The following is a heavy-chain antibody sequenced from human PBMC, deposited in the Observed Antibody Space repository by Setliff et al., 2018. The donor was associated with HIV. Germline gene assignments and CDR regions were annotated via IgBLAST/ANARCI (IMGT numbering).Heavy chain of an antibody. CDR1: GGSVRGDPYY. Sequence: SETLSLTCTVSGGSVRGDPYYWSWIRQPPGKGLEWIGSIYYSGSTYYNPSLKSRVTISVDTSKNQFSLKLSSVTAADTAVYYCATYADRESNRFDPWGQGILVTVSS. CDR3: ATYADRESNRFDP. CDR2: IYYSGST. D-gene: IGHD3-10*01. J-gene: IGHJ5*02. V-gene: IGHV4-39*01.